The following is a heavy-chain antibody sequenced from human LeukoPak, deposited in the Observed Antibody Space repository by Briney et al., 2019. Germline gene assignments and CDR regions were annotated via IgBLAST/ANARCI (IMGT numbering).Heavy chain of an antibody. J-gene: IGHJ3*02. CDR3: ARHSCYYYARDAFDI. V-gene: IGHV4-39*01. D-gene: IGHD3-22*01. Sequence: PSETLSLTCTVSAGFVSNSNYYWGWIRQPPGKGLEWIVSIYYSGSTYYHPSLESRITISVDTTKNQFSLKLSSVTAADTAVYYCARHSCYYYARDAFDIWGQGTLVTVSS. CDR1: AGFVSNSNYY. CDR2: IYYSGST.